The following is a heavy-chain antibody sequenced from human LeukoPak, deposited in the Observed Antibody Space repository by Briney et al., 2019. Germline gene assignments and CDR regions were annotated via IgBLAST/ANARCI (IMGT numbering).Heavy chain of an antibody. CDR3: VRKTATEEVYFDN. J-gene: IGHJ4*02. Sequence: GGSLRLSCEASGFTFSTHTMNWVRQAPGKGLEWVSCNIFYADSVMGRFIISRDNAKNSLYLQMNSLRPEDTAKYFCVRKTATEEVYFDNWGQGTPVTVSS. CDR1: GFTFSTHT. V-gene: IGHV3-21*01. CDR2: NI.